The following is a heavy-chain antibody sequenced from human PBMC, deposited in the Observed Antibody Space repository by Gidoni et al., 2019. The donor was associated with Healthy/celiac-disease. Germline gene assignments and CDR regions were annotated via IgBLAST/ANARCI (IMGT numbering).Heavy chain of an antibody. J-gene: IGHJ4*02. CDR1: GGPISMSSYG. D-gene: IGHD6-19*01. CDR2: IYYSGST. Sequence: QLQLQGSGPGQAKPSETLSLACTVPGGPISMSSYGRGWTRHPPGKGLEWIGSIYYSGSTNYNQSLKSRVTISVDTSKNQFSLKLSSVTAADTAVYYCARHAMERVIAVAGLVYWGQGTLVTVSS. V-gene: IGHV4-39*01. CDR3: ARHAMERVIAVAGLVY.